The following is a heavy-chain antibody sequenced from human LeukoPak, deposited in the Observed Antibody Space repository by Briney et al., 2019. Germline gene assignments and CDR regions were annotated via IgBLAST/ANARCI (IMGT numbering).Heavy chain of an antibody. V-gene: IGHV4-34*01. CDR1: GGSFSGYY. CDR2: INHSGST. D-gene: IGHD3-3*01. CDR3: ARGGHSYDFWSGYYTTFDY. J-gene: IGHJ4*02. Sequence: SETLSLTCAVYGGSFSGYYWSWIRQPPGEGLEWIGEINHSGSTNYNPSLKSRVTISVDTSKNQFSLKLSSVTAADTAVYYCARGGHSYDFWSGYYTTFDYWGQGTLVTVSS.